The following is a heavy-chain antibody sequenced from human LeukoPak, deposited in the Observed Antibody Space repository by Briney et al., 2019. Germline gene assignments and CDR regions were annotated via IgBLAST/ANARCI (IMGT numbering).Heavy chain of an antibody. V-gene: IGHV3-30*02. J-gene: IGHJ4*02. Sequence: PGGSLRLSCAASGFTFSKYGMHWVRQAPGKGLEWLTFIQYDGNNKYYSDSVKGRFTISRDNSKNTLFLQMSSLRAEDTAVYYCAKDKSMVRELDYWGQGTLVTVSS. CDR3: AKDKSMVRELDY. D-gene: IGHD3-10*01. CDR1: GFTFSKYG. CDR2: IQYDGNNK.